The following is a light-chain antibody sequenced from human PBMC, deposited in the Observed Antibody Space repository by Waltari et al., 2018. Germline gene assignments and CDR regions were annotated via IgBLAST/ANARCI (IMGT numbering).Light chain of an antibody. CDR2: EVS. J-gene: IGLJ1*01. Sequence: QSALTQPASVSGSPGQSITISCTGTSSDVGGYNYVSWYQQHPGKAPKLIIYEVSNRTSGVSSRFSGSKSGNPASLTISGLQAEDDADYHCSSYTSSSTQFVFGTGTKVTVL. V-gene: IGLV2-14*01. CDR3: SSYTSSSTQFV. CDR1: SSDVGGYNY.